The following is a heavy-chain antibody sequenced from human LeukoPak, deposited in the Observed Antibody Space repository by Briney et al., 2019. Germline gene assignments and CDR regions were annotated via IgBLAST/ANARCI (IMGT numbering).Heavy chain of an antibody. CDR3: ARDWGSGELRLEH. CDR2: IYSGGST. CDR1: GFTVSSNY. Sequence: GGSLRLSCAASGFTVSSNYMSWVRQAPGEGLEWVSVIYSGGSTYYADSVKGRFTISRDNSKNTLYLQMNSLRAEDTAVYYCARDWGSGELRLEHWGQGTLVTVSS. J-gene: IGHJ1*01. D-gene: IGHD1-26*01. V-gene: IGHV3-53*01.